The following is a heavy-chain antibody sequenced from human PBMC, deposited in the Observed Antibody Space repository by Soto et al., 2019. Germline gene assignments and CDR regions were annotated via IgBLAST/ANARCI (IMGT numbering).Heavy chain of an antibody. Sequence: QVQLVESGGGVVQPGRSLRLSCAASEFTFSDYAMHWVRQAPGKGLEWVSVISDDGDKVFYADSMKDRLTISRDNSKSTLFLQLTSLGPEDTALYYCARAHYHDSSGPNGHAVDIWGEGTLVTVSS. CDR2: ISDDGDKV. CDR1: EFTFSDYA. V-gene: IGHV3-30-3*01. CDR3: ARAHYHDSSGPNGHAVDI. J-gene: IGHJ3*02. D-gene: IGHD3-22*01.